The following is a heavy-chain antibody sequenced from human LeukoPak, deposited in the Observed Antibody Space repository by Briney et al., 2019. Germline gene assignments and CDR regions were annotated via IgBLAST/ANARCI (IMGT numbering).Heavy chain of an antibody. CDR3: ARRSGSGDYYFDY. D-gene: IGHD3-10*01. V-gene: IGHV4-30-2*01. J-gene: IGHJ4*02. CDR2: IYHSGST. CDR1: GGSISSGGYY. Sequence: SETLSLTCTVSGGSISSGGYYWSWIRQPPGKGLEWIGYIYHSGSTYYNPSLKSRVTISVDRSKNQFSLKLSSVTAADTAVYYCARRSGSGDYYFDYWGQGTLVTVSS.